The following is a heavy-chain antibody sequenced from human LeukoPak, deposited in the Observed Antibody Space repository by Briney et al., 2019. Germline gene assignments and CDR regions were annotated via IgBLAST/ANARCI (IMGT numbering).Heavy chain of an antibody. V-gene: IGHV4-39*01. Sequence: SETLSRTCTLSGGSITNTKYYWGWIRQPPGKGLEWIGSIYYTGSTYYNPSLKSRVTISVDTSKNQFSLKLSSVTAADTAVYYCARTYYDILTGYQQPDDYWGQGTLVTVSS. CDR2: IYYTGST. D-gene: IGHD3-9*01. CDR1: GGSITNTKYY. CDR3: ARTYYDILTGYQQPDDY. J-gene: IGHJ4*02.